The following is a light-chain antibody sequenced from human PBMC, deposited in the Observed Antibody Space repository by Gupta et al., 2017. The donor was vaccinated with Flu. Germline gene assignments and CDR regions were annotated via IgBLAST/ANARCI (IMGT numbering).Light chain of an antibody. Sequence: EIVITQSPATLSVSPGERATLSCRASQSVRSNLAWYKQKPGQAPRLLIYGASTRATGIPARFSGSGSGTEFTLTISSLQSEDFAVYYCQQYKNWPPLTFGGGTKVEIK. J-gene: IGKJ4*01. CDR3: QQYKNWPPLT. CDR2: GAS. CDR1: QSVRSN. V-gene: IGKV3-15*01.